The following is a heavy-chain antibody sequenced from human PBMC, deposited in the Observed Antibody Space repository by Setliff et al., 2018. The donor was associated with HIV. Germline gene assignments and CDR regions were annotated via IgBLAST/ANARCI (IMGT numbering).Heavy chain of an antibody. J-gene: IGHJ4*02. CDR1: GFTFSTYW. Sequence: PGGSLRLFCAASGFTFSTYWMHWVRQSPGKGLVWVSRINSDGSVTNYADSVKGRFTISRDNAKNTLYLQMSSLRADDTAVYYCARVDDDYVWARTYFDYWGQGSLVTVSS. CDR2: INSDGSVT. CDR3: ARVDDDYVWARTYFDY. V-gene: IGHV3-74*01. D-gene: IGHD3-16*01.